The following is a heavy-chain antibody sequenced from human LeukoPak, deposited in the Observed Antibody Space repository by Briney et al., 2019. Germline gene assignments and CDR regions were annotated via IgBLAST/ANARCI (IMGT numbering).Heavy chain of an antibody. D-gene: IGHD5-24*01. CDR2: MYHNGST. Sequence: PSETLSLTCAVYGGSFSGYYWNWIRQPPGRGLEWLGSMYHNGSTYYNPSLTSRVTISVDASKNQFSLKLSSVTAADTAVYYCARHPSGRMWLQQGGWFDPWGQGTPVTVSS. V-gene: IGHV4-34*01. CDR1: GGSFSGYY. J-gene: IGHJ5*02. CDR3: ARHPSGRMWLQQGGWFDP.